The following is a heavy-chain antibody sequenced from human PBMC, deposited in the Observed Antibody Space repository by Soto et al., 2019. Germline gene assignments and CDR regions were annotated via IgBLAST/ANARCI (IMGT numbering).Heavy chain of an antibody. V-gene: IGHV3-11*01. CDR1: GFTFSDYY. D-gene: IGHD2-2*02. J-gene: IGHJ4*02. CDR3: ARYCTLTSVNCYSAY. CDR2: ISSSGDT. Sequence: QVQLAESGGGLVKPGGSLRLSCAASGFTFSDYYMSWIRQAPGKGLEWVSYISSSGDTDYADSVKGRFTISRDNAKNSLSLQMNSLRAEDTAVYYCARYCTLTSVNCYSAYWGQGTLVTVSS.